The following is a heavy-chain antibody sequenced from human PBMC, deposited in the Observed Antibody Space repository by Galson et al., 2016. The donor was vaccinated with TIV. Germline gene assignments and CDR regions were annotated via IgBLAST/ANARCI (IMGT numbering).Heavy chain of an antibody. J-gene: IGHJ3*02. V-gene: IGHV3-23*01. CDR2: ITGSGGST. D-gene: IGHD2/OR15-2a*01. CDR1: GFNFRNYA. Sequence: SLRLSCAASGFNFRNYAMDWVRQPPGKGLEWVPGITGSGGSTDYGVSGKGLFIVSRDNSKNTLYLQLNSLGADDTAVYYCVKEPFSTVLYGFDNWGQGTMVTVSS. CDR3: VKEPFSTVLYGFDN.